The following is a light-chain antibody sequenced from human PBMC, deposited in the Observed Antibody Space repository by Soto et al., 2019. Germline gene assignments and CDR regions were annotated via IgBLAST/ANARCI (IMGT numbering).Light chain of an antibody. V-gene: IGLV2-14*03. J-gene: IGLJ1*01. CDR2: HVT. Sequence: QSALTQPASVSGSPGQSITISCTGTSSDVGGYNYVSWYQQYPGKAPKLIIYHVTDRPSGVSDRFSGSKSGDTASLTISGLQAEDEADFYCSSYTASNTDVFGTGTKLTVL. CDR1: SSDVGGYNY. CDR3: SSYTASNTDV.